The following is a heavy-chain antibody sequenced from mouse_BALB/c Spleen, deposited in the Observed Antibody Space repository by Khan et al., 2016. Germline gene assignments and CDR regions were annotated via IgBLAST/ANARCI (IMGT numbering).Heavy chain of an antibody. CDR3: ARSPYDYDVGFAY. Sequence: VQLQQPGAELVKPGASVKLSCTASGFNIKDTYMHWVKQRPEQGLEWLGRIDPANGNTKYDPKFQGKATINAEPSSNTAYLQLSSLTSEDTAVYYCARSPYDYDVGFAYWGQGTLVTVSA. J-gene: IGHJ3*01. V-gene: IGHV14-3*02. CDR1: GFNIKDTY. CDR2: IDPANGNT. D-gene: IGHD2-4*01.